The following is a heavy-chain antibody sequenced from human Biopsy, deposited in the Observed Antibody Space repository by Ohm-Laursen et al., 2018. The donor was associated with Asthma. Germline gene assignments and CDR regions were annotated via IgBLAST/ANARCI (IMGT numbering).Heavy chain of an antibody. D-gene: IGHD2-21*01. Sequence: SLGLSCTASGFSFSRYGMHWVRQAPGKGLEWVSGISWNSGSIGYADSVKGRFTISRDNAKNSLYLQMNSLRVEDTALYYCAKATLGDIGKDYWGQGTLVTVSS. CDR1: GFSFSRYG. V-gene: IGHV3-9*01. J-gene: IGHJ4*02. CDR2: ISWNSGSI. CDR3: AKATLGDIGKDY.